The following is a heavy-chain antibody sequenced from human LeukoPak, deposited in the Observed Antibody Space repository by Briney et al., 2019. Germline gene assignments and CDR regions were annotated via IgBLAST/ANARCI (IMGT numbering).Heavy chain of an antibody. Sequence: GGSLRLSCAASGFTFSNAWMNWVRQAPGKGLEWVGRIKSKTDGGTTDYAAPVKGRFTISRDDSKNTLYLQMNSLKTEDTAVCYCTRSGDDYNFWLDFWGQGTLVTVSS. D-gene: IGHD5-24*01. V-gene: IGHV3-15*07. CDR2: IKSKTDGGTT. J-gene: IGHJ4*02. CDR3: TRSGDDYNFWLDF. CDR1: GFTFSNAW.